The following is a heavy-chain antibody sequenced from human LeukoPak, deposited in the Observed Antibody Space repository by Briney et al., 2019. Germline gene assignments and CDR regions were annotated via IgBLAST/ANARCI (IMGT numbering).Heavy chain of an antibody. CDR2: IYYDGSF. V-gene: IGHV4-59*01. D-gene: IGHD5-18*01. CDR3: ASFQYSYGESWFDP. CDR1: GGSISSYY. Sequence: PSETLSLTCTVSGGSISSYYWSWIRQPPGKGLEWIGYIYYDGSFNYNPSLKSRVTISVDTSKNQFSLKLSSVTAADTAVYYCASFQYSYGESWFDPWGQGTLVTVSS. J-gene: IGHJ5*02.